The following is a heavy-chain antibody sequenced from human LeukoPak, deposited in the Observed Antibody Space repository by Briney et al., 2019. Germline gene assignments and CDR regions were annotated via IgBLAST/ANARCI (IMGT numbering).Heavy chain of an antibody. CDR2: IWYDGSNK. D-gene: IGHD6-6*01. CDR1: RFTFSSYG. V-gene: IGHV3-33*06. J-gene: IGHJ6*03. CDR3: AKDGRIAARRTDYYYMDV. Sequence: GGSLRLSCAASRFTFSSYGMHWVRQAPGKGLEWVAVIWYDGSNKYYADSVKGRFTISRDNSKNTLYLQMNSLRAEDTAVYYCAKDGRIAARRTDYYYMDVWGKGTTVTVSS.